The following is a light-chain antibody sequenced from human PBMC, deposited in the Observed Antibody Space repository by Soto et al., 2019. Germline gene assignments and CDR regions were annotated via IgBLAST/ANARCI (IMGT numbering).Light chain of an antibody. V-gene: IGLV2-14*01. J-gene: IGLJ1*01. CDR3: SSYTTSRTLYV. CDR1: SSDVGGYIY. CDR2: GVT. Sequence: QSVLAQPASVSGSPGQSITISCTGTSSDVGGYIYVSWYQQHPGRAPKLIIYGVTNRPSGISTRFSGSKSGNTASLTISGLQAEDEADYYCSSYTTSRTLYVFGPGTKVTVL.